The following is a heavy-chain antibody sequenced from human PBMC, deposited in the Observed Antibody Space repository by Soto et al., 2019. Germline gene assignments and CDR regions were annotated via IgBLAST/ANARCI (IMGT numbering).Heavy chain of an antibody. CDR1: GFTFSSYA. V-gene: IGHV3-64*01. CDR3: ARSSSYILTGYYPFDY. CDR2: ISSNGGST. D-gene: IGHD3-9*01. Sequence: GGSLRLSCAASGFTFSSYAMHWVRQAPGKGLEYVSAISSNGGSTYYANSVKGRFTISRDNSKNTLYLQMGSLRAEDMAVYYCARSSSYILTGYYPFDYWGQGTLVTVSS. J-gene: IGHJ4*02.